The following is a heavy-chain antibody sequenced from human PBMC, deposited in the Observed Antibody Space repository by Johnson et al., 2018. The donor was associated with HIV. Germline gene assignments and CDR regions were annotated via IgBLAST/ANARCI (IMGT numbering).Heavy chain of an antibody. CDR2: ISYDGKNK. CDR1: GFTFSSYT. V-gene: IGHV3-30*04. CDR3: ARGGVVHDALDM. Sequence: QVQLVESGGGLVQPGRSLRLSCAASGFTFSSYTMHWVRQAPGKGLEWVAVISYDGKNKDYADPVKGRFTLSRDNSKNTLYLQLSSLRTEDTAVFYCARGGVVHDALDMWGQGTMVTVSS. J-gene: IGHJ3*02. D-gene: IGHD2-2*01.